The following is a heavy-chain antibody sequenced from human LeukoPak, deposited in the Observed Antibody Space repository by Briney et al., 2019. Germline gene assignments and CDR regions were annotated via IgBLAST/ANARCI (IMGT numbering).Heavy chain of an antibody. V-gene: IGHV3-48*01. CDR1: GFTFSSYS. Sequence: GGSLRLSCAASGFTFSSYSMNWVRQAPGKGLEWVSYISSSSSTIYYADSVKGRFTISRDNAKNSLYLQMNSLRAEDTAVYYCARRRYFDYWGQGTPVTVSS. J-gene: IGHJ4*02. CDR3: ARRRYFDY. CDR2: ISSSSSTI.